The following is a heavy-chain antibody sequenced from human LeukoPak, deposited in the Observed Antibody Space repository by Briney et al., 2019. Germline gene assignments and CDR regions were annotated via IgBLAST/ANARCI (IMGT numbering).Heavy chain of an antibody. D-gene: IGHD6-13*01. CDR3: AKGVVSGTLYYFGMDV. V-gene: IGHV3-23*01. Sequence: GGSLRLSCAASGFTFSSYGMSWVRQAPGKGLEWVSAISESGDSTYYADSVKGRFIISRDNSKNSVYLQMNILTAEDTASYYCAKGVVSGTLYYFGMDVWGQGTPV. CDR2: ISESGDST. CDR1: GFTFSSYG. J-gene: IGHJ6*02.